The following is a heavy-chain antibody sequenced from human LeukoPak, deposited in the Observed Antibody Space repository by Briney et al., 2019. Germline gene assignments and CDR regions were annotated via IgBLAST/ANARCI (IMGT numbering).Heavy chain of an antibody. CDR3: ARDSYGFDY. CDR2: ISWNSGSI. V-gene: IGHV3-9*01. CDR1: GFTFDDYA. Sequence: GGSLRLSCAASGFTFDDYAMHWVRQAPGKGLERVSGISWNSGSIGYADSVKGRFTISRDNAKNSLYLQMNSLRAEDTAVYYCARDSYGFDYWGQGTLVTVSS. J-gene: IGHJ4*02. D-gene: IGHD3-10*01.